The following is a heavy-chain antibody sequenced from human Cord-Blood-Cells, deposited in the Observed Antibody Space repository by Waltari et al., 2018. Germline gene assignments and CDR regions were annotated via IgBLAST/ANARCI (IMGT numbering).Heavy chain of an antibody. CDR3: AKDEDSSGWYSN. CDR1: GFTFSGYG. Sequence: QVQLVESGGGVVQPGGSLRLSCAASGFTFSGYGMHWVRQAPGKGLEWVAFIRYDGSNKYYADSVKGRFTISRDNSKNTLYLQMNSLRAEDTAVYYCAKDEDSSGWYSNWGQGTLVTVSS. V-gene: IGHV3-30*02. CDR2: IRYDGSNK. D-gene: IGHD6-19*01. J-gene: IGHJ4*02.